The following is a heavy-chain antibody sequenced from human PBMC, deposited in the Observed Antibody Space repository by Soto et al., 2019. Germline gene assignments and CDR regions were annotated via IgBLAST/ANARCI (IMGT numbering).Heavy chain of an antibody. D-gene: IGHD3-22*01. CDR3: ASQRGGYYLFYGFDP. V-gene: IGHV4-39*02. Sequence: SETLSLTCTVSGGSISSSCYYWGWIRQPPGKGREWIGSIYDSGSTYYNPSLKGRVTISVDTSKNHFALNLSTAAAADAAVYSCASQRGGYYLFYGFDPWGQGTLVTVSS. J-gene: IGHJ5*02. CDR2: IYDSGST. CDR1: GGSISSSCYY.